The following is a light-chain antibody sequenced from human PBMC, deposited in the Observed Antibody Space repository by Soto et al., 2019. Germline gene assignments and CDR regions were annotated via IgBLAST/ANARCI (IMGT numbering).Light chain of an antibody. CDR3: SSYAGSKNLV. Sequence: QSALTQPPSASGSPGQSVTISCTGTSSDVGGYNYVSWYQQHPGKAPKLMISEVNERPSGVPDRFSGSKSGNTASLTVSGLQAEDDADYYCSSYAGSKNLVFGGGTKLTVL. CDR1: SSDVGGYNY. CDR2: EVN. J-gene: IGLJ2*01. V-gene: IGLV2-8*01.